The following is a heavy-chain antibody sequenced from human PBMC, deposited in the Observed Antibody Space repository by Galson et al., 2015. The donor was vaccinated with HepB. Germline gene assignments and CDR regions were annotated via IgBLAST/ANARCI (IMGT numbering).Heavy chain of an antibody. D-gene: IGHD5-12*01. Sequence: SLRLACAASGFSVSSNSMTWVRQAPGQGLEWVSVIYSDGNGGSTYYADSVKGRFNISRDNSKNTLFLQMNSLRAEDTAVYYCARGLRSKGGFDIWGQGTMVTVSS. CDR3: ARGLRSKGGFDI. V-gene: IGHV3-66*01. CDR2: IYSDGNGGST. J-gene: IGHJ3*02. CDR1: GFSVSSNS.